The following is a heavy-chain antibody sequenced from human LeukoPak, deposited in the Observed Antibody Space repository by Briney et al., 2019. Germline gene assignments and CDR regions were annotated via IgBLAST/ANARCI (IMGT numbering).Heavy chain of an antibody. Sequence: SETLSLTCTVSGGSIRSNYWSWIRQLPGKRLEWIGYIYNTGRTNYNPSLVSRVTISVDTSTNQFSLRLNSVTAADTAVYYCARAVEYCSGGGCYGHWGQGTLVTVSS. J-gene: IGHJ4*02. CDR1: GGSIRSNY. D-gene: IGHD2-15*01. CDR2: IYNTGRT. V-gene: IGHV4-59*01. CDR3: ARAVEYCSGGGCYGH.